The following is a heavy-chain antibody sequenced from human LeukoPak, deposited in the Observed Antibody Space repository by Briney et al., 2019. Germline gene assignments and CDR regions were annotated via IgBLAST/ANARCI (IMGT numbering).Heavy chain of an antibody. CDR3: ARGTLAAAGIGFLDY. V-gene: IGHV1-2*02. Sequence: ASVKVSCKASGYTFTGYYMHWVRQAPGQGLEWMGWINPNSGGTNYVQRFQGRVTMTRDTSITTAYMELSRLTSDDTAVFYCARGTLAAAGIGFLDYWGQGTLVTVSS. CDR1: GYTFTGYY. J-gene: IGHJ4*02. CDR2: INPNSGGT. D-gene: IGHD6-13*01.